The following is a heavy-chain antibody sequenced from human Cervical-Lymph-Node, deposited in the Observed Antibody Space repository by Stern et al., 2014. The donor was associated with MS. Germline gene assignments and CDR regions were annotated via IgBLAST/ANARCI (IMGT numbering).Heavy chain of an antibody. CDR1: GFTFSTYW. Sequence: MQLVQSGGDLVQPGGSLRLSCAASGFTFSTYWMSWVRQAPGKGLEWVANINQDGSEIFYVDSVKGRFTTSRDNAKKSLFLQMNSLRVEDTAIYYCARGIEQWGQGTLVTVSS. D-gene: IGHD1/OR15-1a*01. CDR3: ARGIEQ. CDR2: INQDGSEI. V-gene: IGHV3-7*01. J-gene: IGHJ4*02.